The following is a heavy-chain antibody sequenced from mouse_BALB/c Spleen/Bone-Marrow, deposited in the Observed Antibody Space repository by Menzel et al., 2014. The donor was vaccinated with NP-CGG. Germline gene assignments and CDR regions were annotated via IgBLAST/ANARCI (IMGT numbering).Heavy chain of an antibody. CDR1: GFNIKDAY. D-gene: IGHD4-1*01. J-gene: IGHJ2*01. Sequence: VQLQQPGAELVKPGASVKLSCTASGFNIKDAYIHWVKQRPEQGLEWIGRIDPANEHTKYDPNFQGKATITADTSSNTAYLQLSSLTSEDTAVYYCASLTGTSDYWGQGSTLTVSS. CDR2: IDPANEHT. V-gene: IGHV14-3*02. CDR3: ASLTGTSDY.